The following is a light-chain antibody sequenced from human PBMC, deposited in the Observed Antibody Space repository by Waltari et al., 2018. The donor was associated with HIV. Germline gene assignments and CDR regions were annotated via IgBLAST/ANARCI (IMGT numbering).Light chain of an antibody. CDR1: QSIDNW. J-gene: IGKJ4*01. CDR2: KTP. CDR3: QQYNSYLAT. V-gene: IGKV1-5*03. Sequence: DIQLTQSPSTLSASVGDRVTITCRASQSIDNWLAWYQQKPGKAPKLLIYKTPSLESGVPSRFSGSGSGTEFSLTISSLQPDDFATYYCQQYNSYLATFGGGTKVDMK.